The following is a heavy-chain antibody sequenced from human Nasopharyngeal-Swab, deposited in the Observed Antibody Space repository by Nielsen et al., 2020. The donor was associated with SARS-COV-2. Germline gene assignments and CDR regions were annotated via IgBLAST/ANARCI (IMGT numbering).Heavy chain of an antibody. CDR2: IWYDGSNK. D-gene: IGHD6-19*01. CDR3: AKDMDSIAVAGYYYYGMDV. Sequence: GESLKISCVASGFTFSIYGMHWVRQAPGKGLEWLASIWYDGSNKYYADSVKGRFTISRDNSKNTLYLQMNSLRAEDTALYYCAKDMDSIAVAGYYYYGMDVWGQGTTVTVSS. V-gene: IGHV3-30*02. CDR1: GFTFSIYG. J-gene: IGHJ6*02.